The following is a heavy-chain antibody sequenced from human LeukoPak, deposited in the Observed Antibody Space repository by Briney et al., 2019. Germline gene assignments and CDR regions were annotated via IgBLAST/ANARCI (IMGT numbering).Heavy chain of an antibody. CDR1: GFTFSSYD. CDR3: GGGARVYSSGWYGSRIDY. CDR2: ISSSSSTI. D-gene: IGHD6-19*01. Sequence: PEGSLRLSCAASGFTFSSYDMYWVRQAPGKGLEWVSYISSSSSTIYYADSVKGRFTISRDNAKNSLYLQMNSLRAEDTAVYYCGGGARVYSSGWYGSRIDYWGQGTLVTVSS. V-gene: IGHV3-48*01. J-gene: IGHJ4*02.